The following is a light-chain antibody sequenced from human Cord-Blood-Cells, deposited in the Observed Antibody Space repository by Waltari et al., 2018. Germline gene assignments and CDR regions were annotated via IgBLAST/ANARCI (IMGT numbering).Light chain of an antibody. J-gene: IGLJ3*02. Sequence: QSALTQPRSVSRSPGQSVTISCTGTSSDVGGYNYLPWYQQPPGKSPKLMIYDVSKRPSGVPDRFSGSKSGNTASLTISGLQAEDEADYYCCSYAGSYTWVFGGGTKLTVL. CDR3: CSYAGSYTWV. CDR2: DVS. CDR1: SSDVGGYNY. V-gene: IGLV2-11*01.